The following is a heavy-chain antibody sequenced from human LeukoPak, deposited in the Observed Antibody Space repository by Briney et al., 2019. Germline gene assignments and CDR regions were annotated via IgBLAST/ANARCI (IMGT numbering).Heavy chain of an antibody. CDR1: GFTFSSYS. CDR3: ARDAH. Sequence: GGSLRLSCAASGFTFSSYSMNWVCQGPGKGMEWVSYISSSSSTIYYADSVKGRFTISRDNAKNSLYLQMNSLRAEDTAVYYCARDAHWGQGTLVTVSS. CDR2: ISSSSSTI. J-gene: IGHJ4*02. V-gene: IGHV3-48*01.